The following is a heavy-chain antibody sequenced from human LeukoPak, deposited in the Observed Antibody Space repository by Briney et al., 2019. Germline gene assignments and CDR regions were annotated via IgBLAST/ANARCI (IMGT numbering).Heavy chain of an antibody. CDR2: ISDDGTNR. V-gene: IGHV3-30-3*01. Sequence: GGSLRLSCEASAFTFSHCPMDWVRQAPGKGLELVAIISDDGTNRYYADSVKGRFTISRGDSNNTVYLQMNSLRVDDTAIYFCARGKFFDIWGQGTMVTVSS. CDR1: AFTFSHCP. CDR3: ARGKFFDI. J-gene: IGHJ3*02.